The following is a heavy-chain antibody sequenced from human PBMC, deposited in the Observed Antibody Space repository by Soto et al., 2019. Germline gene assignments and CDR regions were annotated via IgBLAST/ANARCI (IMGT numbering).Heavy chain of an antibody. V-gene: IGHV4-34*01. J-gene: IGHJ4*02. D-gene: IGHD3-10*01. CDR3: ARGLAGSGS. CDR1: GGYFVGHY. Sequence: SETLPLSWAVDGGYFVGHYGSWIRLPPGKGLEWIGEINQSGSTNHNPSLKSRVTMSVDTSKNQFSLKLSSVTAADTAVYYCARGLAGSGSWGEGTLVTVSS. CDR2: INQSGST.